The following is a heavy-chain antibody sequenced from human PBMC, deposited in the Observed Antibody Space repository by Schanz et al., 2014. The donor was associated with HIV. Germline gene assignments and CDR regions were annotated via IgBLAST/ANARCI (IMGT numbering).Heavy chain of an antibody. D-gene: IGHD2-8*01. J-gene: IGHJ4*02. Sequence: VQLVESGGGVVQPGRSLRLSCTASGLTFSSSLMHWVRQAPGKGLEWVSSISHSSNYIYYADSVKGRFTISRDNAKNTLYLQMNSLRAEDTAVYYCARDLYYFDYWGQGALVTVSS. CDR2: ISHSSNYI. CDR3: ARDLYYFDY. CDR1: GLTFSSSL. V-gene: IGHV3-21*01.